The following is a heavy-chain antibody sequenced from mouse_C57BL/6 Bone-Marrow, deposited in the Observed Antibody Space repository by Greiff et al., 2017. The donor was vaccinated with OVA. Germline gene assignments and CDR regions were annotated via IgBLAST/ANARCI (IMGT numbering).Heavy chain of an antibody. Sequence: EVQLVESGGGLVKPGGSLKLSCAASGFTFSSYTMSWVRQTPEKRLEWVATISGGGGNTYYPDSVKGRFTISRDNAKNTLYLQMSSLRSEDTALYYCAREAYGNYLYFDYWGQGTTLTVSS. CDR3: AREAYGNYLYFDY. CDR2: ISGGGGNT. D-gene: IGHD2-10*02. V-gene: IGHV5-9*01. J-gene: IGHJ2*01. CDR1: GFTFSSYT.